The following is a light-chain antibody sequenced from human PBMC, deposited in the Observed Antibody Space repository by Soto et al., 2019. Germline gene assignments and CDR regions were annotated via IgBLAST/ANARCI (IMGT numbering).Light chain of an antibody. CDR1: QSVTTY. J-gene: IGKJ4*01. CDR2: DAS. V-gene: IGKV3-11*01. Sequence: DIVLTQSPATLSLSPGERATLSCSASQSVTTYLAWYQHKPGQAPRLLIYDASNRATGIPARFSGGGSGTDFTLTISSLEPEDSAVYYCQQRSNWHVFGGGTKVEI. CDR3: QQRSNWHV.